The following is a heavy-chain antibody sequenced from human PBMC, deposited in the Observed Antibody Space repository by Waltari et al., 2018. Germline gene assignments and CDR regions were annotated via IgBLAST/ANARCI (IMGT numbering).Heavy chain of an antibody. V-gene: IGHV4-39*07. CDR2: IYYSGST. D-gene: IGHD1-26*01. CDR3: AGELSGSYFLPFDY. CDR1: GGSISSSSYY. Sequence: QLQLQESGPGLVKPSETLSLTCTVSGGSISSSSYYWGWIRQPPGKGLEWIGSIYYSGSTYYNPSLKSRVTISVDTSKNQFSLKLSSVTAADTAVYYCAGELSGSYFLPFDYWGQGTLVTVSS. J-gene: IGHJ4*02.